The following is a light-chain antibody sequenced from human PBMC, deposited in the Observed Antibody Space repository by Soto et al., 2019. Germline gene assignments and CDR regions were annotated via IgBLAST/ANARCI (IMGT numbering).Light chain of an antibody. V-gene: IGKV1-39*01. CDR2: AAS. Sequence: DIQMTQSPSSLSASVGDRVTTTCRASQSISSYLNWYQQKPGKAPELLIYAASTLQSGVPSRFGGSGSGTDFTLTISSLQPEDFATYFCQQANTFPITFGQGTRLEIK. J-gene: IGKJ5*01. CDR3: QQANTFPIT. CDR1: QSISSY.